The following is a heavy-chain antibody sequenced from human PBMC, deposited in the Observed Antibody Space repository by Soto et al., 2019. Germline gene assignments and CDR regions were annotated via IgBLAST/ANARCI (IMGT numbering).Heavy chain of an antibody. J-gene: IGHJ6*02. V-gene: IGHV1-58*01. CDR2: IVVGSGNT. CDR3: AGTDYGDYAPAYYGMDV. D-gene: IGHD4-17*01. CDR1: GFTFTSSA. Sequence: SVKVSCKASGFTFTSSAVQWVRQARGQRLEWIGWIVVGSGNTNYAQKFQERVTITRDMSTSTAYMELSSLRSEDTAVYYCAGTDYGDYAPAYYGMDVWGQGTTVTVSS.